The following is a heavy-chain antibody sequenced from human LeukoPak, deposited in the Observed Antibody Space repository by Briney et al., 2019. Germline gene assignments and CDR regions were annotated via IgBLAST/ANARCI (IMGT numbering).Heavy chain of an antibody. Sequence: GASVKVSCKASGYTFNSFDINWVRQAPGQGLEWMGWINTYNGDTNYAQNLQGRVTMTTDTSTSTAYTELRSLRSDDTAVYYCARDDRIVTPTIDDYWGQGTLVTVSS. J-gene: IGHJ4*02. V-gene: IGHV1-18*01. CDR2: INTYNGDT. CDR1: GYTFNSFD. D-gene: IGHD1-26*01. CDR3: ARDDRIVTPTIDDY.